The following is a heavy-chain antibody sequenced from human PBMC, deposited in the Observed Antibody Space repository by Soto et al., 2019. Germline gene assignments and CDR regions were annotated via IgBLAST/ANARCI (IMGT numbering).Heavy chain of an antibody. D-gene: IGHD2-2*01. CDR3: ARGSHDSTWS. V-gene: IGHV6-1*01. CDR1: GDSVSSNSAA. J-gene: IGHJ5*02. Sequence: SPTLSHACAISGDSVSSNSAAWSWIMQSPSRGLEWLGRTVYRSKVYNGYAVSVKSRITINPDTSKNQFSLQLTSVTPEDTAVYFCARGSHDSTWSWGQGILVTVAS. CDR2: TVYRSKVYN.